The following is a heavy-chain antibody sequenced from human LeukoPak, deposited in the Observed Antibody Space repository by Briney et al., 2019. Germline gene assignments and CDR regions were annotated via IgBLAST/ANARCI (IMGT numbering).Heavy chain of an antibody. D-gene: IGHD4-11*01. CDR1: GFIFSSYW. CDR2: VNRDGSST. Sequence: PGGSLRLSCAASGFIFSSYWMHWVRQAPGKGLVWVSRVNRDGSSTSYADSVKGRFTVSRDNAKNTLSLQMNSLRAEDTAVYYCARETRDAFDIWGQGTMVTVSS. J-gene: IGHJ3*02. V-gene: IGHV3-74*01. CDR3: ARETRDAFDI.